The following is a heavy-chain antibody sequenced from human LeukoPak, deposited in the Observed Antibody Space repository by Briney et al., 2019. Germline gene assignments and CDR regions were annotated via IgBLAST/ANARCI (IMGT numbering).Heavy chain of an antibody. D-gene: IGHD1-26*01. CDR2: VNAGGGNT. CDR1: GFTFDNYR. CDR3: TKRVKYGGTWDHFAD. J-gene: IGHJ4*02. V-gene: IGHV3-23*01. Sequence: PGGSLRLSCAASGFTFDNYRMSWVRQAPGEGLEWVSTVNAGGGNTYYADSVKGRFTISRDNSKSTLILQMNSLRVEDTALYYCTKRVKYGGTWDHFADWGQGTLVTVSS.